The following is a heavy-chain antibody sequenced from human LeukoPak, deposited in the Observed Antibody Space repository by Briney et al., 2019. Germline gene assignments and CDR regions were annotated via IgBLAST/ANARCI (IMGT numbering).Heavy chain of an antibody. D-gene: IGHD6-6*01. CDR1: GFTFRSYS. V-gene: IGHV3-21*01. Sequence: GGSLRLSCAASGFTFRSYSMNWVRQAPGKGLEWVSSMSSSSSYIYYADSVKGRFTISRDNAKNSLYLQMNSLRAEDTAVYYCARDLYSSSSGYNWFDPWGQGTLVTVSS. CDR3: ARDLYSSSSGYNWFDP. J-gene: IGHJ5*02. CDR2: MSSSSSYI.